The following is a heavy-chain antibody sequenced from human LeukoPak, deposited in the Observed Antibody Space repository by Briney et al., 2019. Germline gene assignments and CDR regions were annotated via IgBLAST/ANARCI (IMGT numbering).Heavy chain of an antibody. D-gene: IGHD3-3*01. J-gene: IGHJ6*02. CDR1: GYTFTSYG. CDR2: ISAYNGNT. V-gene: IGHV1-18*01. CDR3: ARATEWFGSSNYYYYYGMDV. Sequence: ASVKVSCKASGYTFTSYGISWVRQAPGQGLEWMGWISAYNGNTNYAQKLQGRVTMTTDTSTSTAYMELRSLRSDDTAVYYCARATEWFGSSNYYYYYGMDVWGQGTTVTVSS.